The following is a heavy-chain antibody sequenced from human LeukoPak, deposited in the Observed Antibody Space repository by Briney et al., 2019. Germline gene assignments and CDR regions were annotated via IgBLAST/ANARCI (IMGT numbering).Heavy chain of an antibody. V-gene: IGHV3-74*01. J-gene: IGHJ4*02. CDR2: IKSDGSST. CDR1: GFTFSSYW. D-gene: IGHD3-22*01. CDR3: ARVGRSYYDSSGYYYY. Sequence: GGSLRLSCAASGFTFSSYWMHWVRQAPGKGLVWVSRIKSDGSSTSYADSVKGRFTISRDNAKNTLYLQMNSLRAEDTAVYYCARVGRSYYDSSGYYYYWGQGTLVTVSS.